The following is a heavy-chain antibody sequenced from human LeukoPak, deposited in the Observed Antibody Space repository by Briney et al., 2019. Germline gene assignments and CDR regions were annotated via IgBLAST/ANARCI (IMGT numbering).Heavy chain of an antibody. Sequence: GGSLRLSCAASGFTFSSYAMSWVRQAPGKGLAWVSAISGSGGSTYYADSVKGRFTISRDNSKNTLYLQMNSLRAEDTAVYYCARPPDTYYYDSSGLFDYWGQGTLVTVSS. D-gene: IGHD3-22*01. CDR2: ISGSGGST. CDR3: ARPPDTYYYDSSGLFDY. CDR1: GFTFSSYA. J-gene: IGHJ4*02. V-gene: IGHV3-23*01.